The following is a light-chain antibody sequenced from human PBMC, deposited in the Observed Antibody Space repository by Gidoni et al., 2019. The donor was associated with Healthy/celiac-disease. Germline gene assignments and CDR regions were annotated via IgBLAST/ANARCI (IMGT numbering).Light chain of an antibody. Sequence: SYELTQPPSVSVSPGQTASITCSGDKLGDKYACWYQQKPGQSPVLVIYQDSKRPSGLPERFSGSNSGNTATLTISGTQAMDEADYYCQAWDSSTVEVFGGGTKLTVL. CDR2: QDS. CDR3: QAWDSSTVEV. CDR1: KLGDKY. J-gene: IGLJ2*01. V-gene: IGLV3-1*01.